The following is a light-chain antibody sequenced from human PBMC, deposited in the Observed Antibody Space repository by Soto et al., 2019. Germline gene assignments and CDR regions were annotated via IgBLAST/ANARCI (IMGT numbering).Light chain of an antibody. J-gene: IGKJ1*01. CDR1: QSVSSSH. CDR3: QQYGSSLTWT. Sequence: EIVLTQSPGTLSLSPGERATLSCRAIQSVSSSHLAWYQHKPGQAPRLLIYAASSRATGSPDRFSGGGSGTDFTLTISRLEPEDSAVYYCQQYGSSLTWTFGQGTKVDI. V-gene: IGKV3-20*01. CDR2: AAS.